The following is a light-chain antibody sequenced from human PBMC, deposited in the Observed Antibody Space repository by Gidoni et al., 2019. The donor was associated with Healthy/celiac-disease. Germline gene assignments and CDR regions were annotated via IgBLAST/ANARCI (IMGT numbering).Light chain of an antibody. Sequence: DIVLTHSPGTLSLSPGERATLSCRASQSVSSSYLAWYQQKPGQAPRLLIYGASSRDTGIPDRFSGSGSGTDFTLTISRLEPEDFAVYYCQQYGSSPYTFGPGTKVEIK. CDR2: GAS. V-gene: IGKV3-20*01. CDR3: QQYGSSPYT. CDR1: QSVSSSY. J-gene: IGKJ3*01.